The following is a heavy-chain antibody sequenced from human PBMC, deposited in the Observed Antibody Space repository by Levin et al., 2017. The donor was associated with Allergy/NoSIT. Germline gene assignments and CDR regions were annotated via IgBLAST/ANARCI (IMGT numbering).Heavy chain of an antibody. CDR1: GFTFSSYD. CDR2: ISAGGDTT. D-gene: IGHD3-22*01. Sequence: GESLKISCAAFGFTFSSYDMTWVRQAPGKGLEWVSAISAGGDTTYYAESVRGRFTISRDNSKFTVYLQMNSLRADDTAVYYCANRQDSGGIHDTSGHNLCWGRGTLVTVSS. J-gene: IGHJ4*02. CDR3: ANRQDSGGIHDTSGHNLC. V-gene: IGHV3-23*01.